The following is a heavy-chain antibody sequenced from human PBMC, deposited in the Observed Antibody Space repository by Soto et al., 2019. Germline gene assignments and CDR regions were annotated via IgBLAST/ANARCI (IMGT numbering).Heavy chain of an antibody. Sequence: GGSLRLSCAASGFTFSTYAMHWVRQAPGKGLEWVAVISFDGSNKYEDSVKGRFTISRDNSKNTLYLQMNSLRVEDTAVYYCVRDSVYNSGWYGYYFDYWGQGTPVTVSS. CDR1: GFTFSTYA. V-gene: IGHV3-30-3*01. J-gene: IGHJ4*02. CDR3: VRDSVYNSGWYGYYFDY. CDR2: ISFDGSNK. D-gene: IGHD6-19*01.